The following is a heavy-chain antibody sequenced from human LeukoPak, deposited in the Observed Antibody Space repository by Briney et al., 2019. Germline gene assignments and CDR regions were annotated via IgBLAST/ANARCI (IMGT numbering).Heavy chain of an antibody. J-gene: IGHJ6*03. Sequence: SETLSLTCTVSGGSISSYYWSWIRQPAGKGLEWIGRIYSSGSTNYNPSLKSRVTMSVDTSKNQFSLKLSSVTAADTAVHYCARSIPAAMTGYYYYYMDVWGKGTTVTVSS. V-gene: IGHV4-4*07. CDR2: IYSSGST. D-gene: IGHD2-2*01. CDR1: GGSISSYY. CDR3: ARSIPAAMTGYYYYYMDV.